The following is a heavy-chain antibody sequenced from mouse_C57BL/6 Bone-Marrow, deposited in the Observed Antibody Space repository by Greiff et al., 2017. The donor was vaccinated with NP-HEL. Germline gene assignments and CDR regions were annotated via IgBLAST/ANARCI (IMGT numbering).Heavy chain of an antibody. J-gene: IGHJ3*01. CDR3: ARWGEFAY. CDR2: IDPSDSYT. Sequence: VQLQQPGAELVMPGASVKLSCKASGYTFTSYWLHWVKQRPGQGLEWIGEIDPSDSYTNYNQKFKGKSTLTVDKSSSTAYMQLSSLTSEDSAVYYGARWGEFAYWGQGTLVTVSA. CDR1: GYTFTSYW. V-gene: IGHV1-69*01.